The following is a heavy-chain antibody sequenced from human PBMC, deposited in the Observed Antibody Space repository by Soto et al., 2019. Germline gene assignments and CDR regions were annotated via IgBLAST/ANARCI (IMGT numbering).Heavy chain of an antibody. J-gene: IGHJ4*02. CDR1: GGSFSGYY. V-gene: IGHV4-34*01. Sequence: QVQLQQWGAGLLKPSETLSLTCAVYGGSFSGYYWSWIRQPPGKGLEWIGEINHSGSTNYNPSLKSRVTISVDTSKNQFSLKLSSVTAADTAVYYCARVGYYYDSSGYYRRNLPYDYWGQGTLVTVSS. CDR3: ARVGYYYDSSGYYRRNLPYDY. D-gene: IGHD3-22*01. CDR2: INHSGST.